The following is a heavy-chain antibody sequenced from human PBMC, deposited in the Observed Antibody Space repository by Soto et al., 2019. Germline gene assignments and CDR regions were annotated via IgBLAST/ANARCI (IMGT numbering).Heavy chain of an antibody. CDR1: GGSISSSSYY. V-gene: IGHV4-39*01. Sequence: PSETLSLTCTVSGGSISSSSYYWGWIRQPPGKGLEWIGSIYYSGSTYYNPSLKSRVTISVDTSKNQFSLKLSSVTAADTAVYYCARHSWRRFVATIVDERSCFDPWGQGTLVTVS. D-gene: IGHD5-12*01. CDR3: ARHSWRRFVATIVDERSCFDP. J-gene: IGHJ5*02. CDR2: IYYSGST.